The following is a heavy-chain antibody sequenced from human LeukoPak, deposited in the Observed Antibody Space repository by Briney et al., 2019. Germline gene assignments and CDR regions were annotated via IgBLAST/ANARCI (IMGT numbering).Heavy chain of an antibody. D-gene: IGHD1-26*01. J-gene: IGHJ6*04. CDR2: ISSSGSTI. V-gene: IGHV3-48*03. CDR1: GFTSSTYD. Sequence: PGGSLRLSCAASGFTSSTYDINWVSQGPGRGLEWVSYISSSGSTIYYADSVKGRFTISRDNAKNLLYLQMNSLRAEDTAVYYCARATSGNGMDVWGKGTTVTVSS. CDR3: ARATSGNGMDV.